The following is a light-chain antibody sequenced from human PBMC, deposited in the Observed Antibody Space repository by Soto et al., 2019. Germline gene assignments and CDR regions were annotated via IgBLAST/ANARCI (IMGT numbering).Light chain of an antibody. CDR2: DVS. Sequence: QSALTQPASVSGSPGQSITISCTGTNSDVGSYNYVSWYQQHPGKTPKLMIYDVSDRPSGISNRFSGSESGNTASLTISGLQAEDEADYYCSSFTTSRTLVFGGGTKLTVL. CDR1: NSDVGSYNY. CDR3: SSFTTSRTLV. J-gene: IGLJ3*02. V-gene: IGLV2-14*01.